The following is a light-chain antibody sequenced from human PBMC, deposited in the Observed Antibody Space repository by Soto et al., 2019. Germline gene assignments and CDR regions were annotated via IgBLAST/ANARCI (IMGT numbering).Light chain of an antibody. CDR2: GVT. CDR1: HNDIGTYDY. CDR3: SSFNSTRIYV. V-gene: IGLV2-14*03. Sequence: LTQPTSVSGSPGQSITISCTGNHNDIGTYDYVSWYQQHPGRAPRLLIHGVTTRPSGISDRFSASKSGLTASLTISGLQPEDEADYYCSSFNSTRIYVFRPGTKVTVL. J-gene: IGLJ1*01.